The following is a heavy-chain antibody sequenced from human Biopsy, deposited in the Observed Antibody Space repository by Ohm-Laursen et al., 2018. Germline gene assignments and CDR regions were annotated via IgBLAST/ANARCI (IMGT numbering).Heavy chain of an antibody. D-gene: IGHD6-19*01. CDR1: GFTFSAAW. CDR2: VKSNANGGTT. CDR3: TAGIPGLSRSSDY. J-gene: IGHJ4*02. V-gene: IGHV3-15*05. Sequence: SLRLSCAASGFTFSAAWMYWVRQAPGKGLKCVALVKSNANGGTTEYPAPVEGRFSISRDDSRNTVYLHMSSLNTDDTAMYFCTAGIPGLSRSSDYWGQGTLVTVSS.